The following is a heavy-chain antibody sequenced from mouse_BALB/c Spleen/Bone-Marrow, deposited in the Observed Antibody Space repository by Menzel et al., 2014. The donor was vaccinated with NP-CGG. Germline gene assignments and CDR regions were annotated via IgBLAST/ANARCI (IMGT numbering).Heavy chain of an antibody. CDR3: ARSGSSSGYFDY. Sequence: EVKLMESGGGLVQPGGSRKLSCAASGFTFSSFGMHWVRQAPEKGLEWVAYISSGSSTIYYADTVMGRFTISMDNPKNTLFLQMTSLRSEDTAMYYCARSGSSSGYFDYWGQGTTLTVSS. CDR1: GFTFSSFG. CDR2: ISSGSSTI. V-gene: IGHV5-17*02. D-gene: IGHD1-1*01. J-gene: IGHJ2*01.